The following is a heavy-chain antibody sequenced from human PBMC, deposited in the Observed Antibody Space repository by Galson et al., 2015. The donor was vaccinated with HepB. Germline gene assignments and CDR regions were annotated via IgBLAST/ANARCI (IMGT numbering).Heavy chain of an antibody. CDR2: IYYSGGT. J-gene: IGHJ4*02. CDR1: GGSISSGVYY. CDR3: ARVDGDYYFFDY. V-gene: IGHV4-31*03. Sequence: LSLTCTVSGGSISSGVYYWSWIRQYPGKGLEWIGYIYYSGGTYYNPSLKSRVTISLDTSRNQFSLKLSSVTVADTALYFCARVDGDYYFFDYWGQGTLVAVSS. D-gene: IGHD4-17*01.